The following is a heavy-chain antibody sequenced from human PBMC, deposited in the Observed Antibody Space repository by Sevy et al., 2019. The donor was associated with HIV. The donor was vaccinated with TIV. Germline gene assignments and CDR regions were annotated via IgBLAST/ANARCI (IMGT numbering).Heavy chain of an antibody. V-gene: IGHV3-30*02. J-gene: IGHJ4*02. CDR1: GFTFSYSG. CDR2: IQYDGRNT. Sequence: GGSLRLSCTTXGFTFSYSGMHWVRQAPGKGLEWVTFIQYDGRNTHYADSVKGRFTISRDNSKNMLYLQMNSLRGDDTAVYXXXKNTAAVGXXGFDXXGQGALVTVSS. D-gene: IGHD6-19*01. CDR3: XKNTAAVGXXGFDX.